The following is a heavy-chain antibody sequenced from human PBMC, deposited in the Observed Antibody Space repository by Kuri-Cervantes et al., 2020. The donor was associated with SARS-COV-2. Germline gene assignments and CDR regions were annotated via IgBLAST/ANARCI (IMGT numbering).Heavy chain of an antibody. CDR2: INPNSGGT. D-gene: IGHD5-18*01. CDR1: GYTFTGYY. J-gene: IGHJ6*03. V-gene: IGHV1-2*02. Sequence: ASVKVSCKASGYTFTGYYMHWVRQAPGQGLEWMGWINPNSGGTNYAQKFQGRVTMTRDTSISTAYMELSRLRSDDTAVYYCARDDVEVDTAMDYYYMDVWGKGTTVTVSS. CDR3: ARDDVEVDTAMDYYYMDV.